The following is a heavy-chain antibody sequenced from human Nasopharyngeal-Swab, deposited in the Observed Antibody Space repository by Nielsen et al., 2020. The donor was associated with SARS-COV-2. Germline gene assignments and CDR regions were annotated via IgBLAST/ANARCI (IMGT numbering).Heavy chain of an antibody. D-gene: IGHD4-23*01. J-gene: IGHJ4*02. V-gene: IGHV3-23*01. CDR1: GFTFSSYA. CDR2: ISGSGGST. CDR3: AKDLGVESPLWFDY. Sequence: GGSLRLSCTASGFTFSSYAMSWVRQAPGKGLEWVSGISGSGGSTYYAESVKGRFTISRDNSKNTLYLQMSSLRAEDTAIYYCAKDLGVESPLWFDYWGQGTLLTVSS.